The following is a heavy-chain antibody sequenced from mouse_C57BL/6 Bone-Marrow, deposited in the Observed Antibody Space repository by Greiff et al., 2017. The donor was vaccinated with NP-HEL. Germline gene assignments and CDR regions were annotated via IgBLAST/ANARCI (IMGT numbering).Heavy chain of an antibody. CDR2: ISSGGDYI. Sequence: EVQGVESGEGLVKPGGSLKLSCAASGFTFSSYAMSWVRQTPEKRLEWVAYISSGGDYIYYADTVKGRFTISRDNARNTLYLQMSSLKSEETAMYYCTRRDYYGSSADVWGTGTTVTVSS. D-gene: IGHD1-1*01. J-gene: IGHJ1*03. CDR1: GFTFSSYA. V-gene: IGHV5S21*01. CDR3: TRRDYYGSSADV.